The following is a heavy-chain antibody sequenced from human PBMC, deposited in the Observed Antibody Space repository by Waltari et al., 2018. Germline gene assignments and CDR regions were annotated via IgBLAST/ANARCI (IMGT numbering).Heavy chain of an antibody. CDR2: INAGNGNT. V-gene: IGHV1-3*01. D-gene: IGHD7-27*01. J-gene: IGHJ4*02. CDR3: ARNEPTGALDY. Sequence: QVQLVQSGAEVKKPGASVKVSCKASGYTFTSYAMHWVRQAPGQRLEWMGWINAGNGNTKYSQKFQGRVTITTDESTSTAYMELSSLRSEDTAVYYCARNEPTGALDYWGQGTLVTVSS. CDR1: GYTFTSYA.